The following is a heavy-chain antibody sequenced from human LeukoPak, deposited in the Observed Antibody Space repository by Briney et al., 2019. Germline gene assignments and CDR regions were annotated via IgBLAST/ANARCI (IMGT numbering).Heavy chain of an antibody. CDR3: ARDGRAGSLFAY. J-gene: IGHJ4*02. Sequence: SETLSLTCTVSGGSISGYYWSWIRQPPGKGLEWVGYISYSGSTNYKPSLKSRVTISVDTSKNQFSLKLSSVTAADTAINYCARDGRAGSLFAYWGQGTLVTVSS. V-gene: IGHV4-59*01. D-gene: IGHD6-19*01. CDR2: ISYSGST. CDR1: GGSISGYY.